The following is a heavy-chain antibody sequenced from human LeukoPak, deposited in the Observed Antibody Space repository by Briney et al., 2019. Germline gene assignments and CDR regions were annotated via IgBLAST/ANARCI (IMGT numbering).Heavy chain of an antibody. CDR2: TKPDGTAE. J-gene: IGHJ5*02. CDR3: AGYCSSTSCLNWFDP. V-gene: IGHV3-7*03. CDR1: GFTFRNYW. D-gene: IGHD2-2*03. Sequence: GGSLRLSCAASGFTFRNYWMGWVRQAPGKGLEWVANTKPDGTAEYYADSVRGRFTTSRDNANNFLYLQMNSLRAEDTAVYYCAGYCSSTSCLNWFDPWGQGTLVTVSS.